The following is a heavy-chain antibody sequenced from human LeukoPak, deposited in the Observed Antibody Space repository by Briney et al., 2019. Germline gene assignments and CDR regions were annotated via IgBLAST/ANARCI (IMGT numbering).Heavy chain of an antibody. J-gene: IGHJ4*02. Sequence: PSETLSLTCTVSGGSISSGSYYWSWIRQPAGKGLEWIGRIYTSGSTNYNPSLKSRVTISVDTSKNQFSLKLSSVTAADTAVYYCARVTQKEFGELFFDYWGQGTLVTVSS. CDR3: ARVTQKEFGELFFDY. CDR1: GGSISSGSYY. V-gene: IGHV4-61*02. CDR2: IYTSGST. D-gene: IGHD3-10*01.